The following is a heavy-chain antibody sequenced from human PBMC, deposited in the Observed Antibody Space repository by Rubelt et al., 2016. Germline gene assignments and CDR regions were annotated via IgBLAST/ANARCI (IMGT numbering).Heavy chain of an antibody. CDR2: IIPILGIA. CDR1: GGTFSSYA. J-gene: IGHJ6*02. Sequence: KASGGTFSSYAISWVRQAPGQGLEWMGRIIPILGIANYAQKFQGRVTMTRNTSISTAYMELSSLRSEDTAVYYCARVPLIGGGVYYYYGMDVWGQGTTVTVSS. D-gene: IGHD2/OR15-2a*01. CDR3: ARVPLIGGGVYYYYGMDV. V-gene: IGHV1-69*04.